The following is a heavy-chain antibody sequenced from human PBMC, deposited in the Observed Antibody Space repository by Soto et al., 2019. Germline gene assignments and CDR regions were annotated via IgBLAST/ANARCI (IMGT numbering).Heavy chain of an antibody. CDR1: GYTFTSYA. V-gene: IGHV1-3*01. D-gene: IGHD5-18*01. J-gene: IGHJ4*02. CDR3: ARSKGRIYGYGLLFDY. Sequence: GDSVKVSCQASGYTFTSYAMHWVRQAPGQRPEWMGWINAGNGNTKYSQMFQGRVTITRDTSASAAYMELSSLRSEDTAVYYCARSKGRIYGYGLLFDYWCQGTLVTVSS. CDR2: INAGNGNT.